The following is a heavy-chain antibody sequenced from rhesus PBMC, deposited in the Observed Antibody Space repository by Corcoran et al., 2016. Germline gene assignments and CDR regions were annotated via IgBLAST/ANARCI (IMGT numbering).Heavy chain of an antibody. CDR3: ARGGGMNPLDY. Sequence: QVQLQESGPGLVKPSETLSLTCAVSGGSISSGYYYWSWIRPPPGKGLELIGYITYSGSTSYNPSRKSRVSISRDTSKNQFALKLSSVTAADTAVYYCARGGGMNPLDYWGQGVLVTVSS. D-gene: IGHD6-13*01. CDR2: ITYSGST. V-gene: IGHV4-122*02. J-gene: IGHJ4*01. CDR1: GGSISSGYYY.